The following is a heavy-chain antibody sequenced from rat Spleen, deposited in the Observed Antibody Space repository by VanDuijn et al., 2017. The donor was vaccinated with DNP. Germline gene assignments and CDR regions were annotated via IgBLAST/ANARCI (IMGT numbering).Heavy chain of an antibody. CDR1: GFTFSDYA. CDR2: LRYDGTRP. D-gene: IGHD3-8*01. V-gene: IGHV5-17*01. J-gene: IGHJ2*01. Sequence: EVQLVESGGGLVQPGNSLKLSCTASGFTFSDYAMAWVRQAPKKGLEWVATLRYDGTRPYYSDSVKGRFTISRDNGKSTLYLQMNSLRSEDTATYYCTSNPHIRTAAPFDYWGHGVMVTVSS. CDR3: TSNPHIRTAAPFDY.